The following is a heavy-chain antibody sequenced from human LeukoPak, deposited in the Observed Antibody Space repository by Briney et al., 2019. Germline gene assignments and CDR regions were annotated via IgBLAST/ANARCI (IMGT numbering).Heavy chain of an antibody. V-gene: IGHV3-23*01. D-gene: IGHD1-1*01. CDR3: AKYHLHNNDYWHDAFDF. CDR2: IGRTGDI. CDR1: VYTLSSYA. J-gene: IGHJ3*01. Sequence: PGGSLRLSCAASVYTLSSYAMSCVRQAPGKGLECVSDIGRTGDIFYADSVKGRFTISRDNPKNTLYLQMNSLIAEDTAVYYCAKYHLHNNDYWHDAFDFWGQGTMVTVSS.